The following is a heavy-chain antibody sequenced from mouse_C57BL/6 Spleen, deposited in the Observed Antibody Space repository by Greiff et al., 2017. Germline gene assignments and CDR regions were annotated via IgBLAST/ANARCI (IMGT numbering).Heavy chain of an antibody. CDR2: IRNKANNHAN. D-gene: IGHD2-4*01. J-gene: IGHJ2*01. Sequence: DVQLVESGGGLVQPGGSMKLSCAASGFTFSDAWMDWVRQSPEKGLEWVAEIRNKANNHANYYAESVKGRLTISRDDSKSSVYLQMNRLRAEDTGIYYCTGTQLRRFDYWGQGTTLTVSS. V-gene: IGHV6-6*01. CDR1: GFTFSDAW. CDR3: TGTQLRRFDY.